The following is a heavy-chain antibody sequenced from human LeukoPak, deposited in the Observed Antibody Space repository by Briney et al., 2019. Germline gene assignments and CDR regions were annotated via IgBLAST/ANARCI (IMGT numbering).Heavy chain of an antibody. V-gene: IGHV1-46*01. J-gene: IGHJ5*02. D-gene: IGHD3-10*01. CDR2: INPSGGST. CDR3: AREFYPPFTMVRVSWFDP. Sequence: ASVKVSCKASGYTFTGYYMHWVRQAPGQGLEWMGIINPSGGSTSYAQKFQGRVTMTRDTSTSTVYMELSSLRSEDTAVYYCAREFYPPFTMVRVSWFDPWGQGTLVTVSS. CDR1: GYTFTGYY.